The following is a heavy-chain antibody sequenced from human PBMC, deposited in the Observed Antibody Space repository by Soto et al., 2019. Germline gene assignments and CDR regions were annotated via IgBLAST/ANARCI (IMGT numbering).Heavy chain of an antibody. D-gene: IGHD3-3*01. V-gene: IGHV3-23*04. Sequence: EVQLVESGGGLVQPGGSLRLSCAASGFTFSKYAMSWVRQAPGKGLEWVSAISGSGDTTNYADSVKGRFTISRDNSKNTLYVQMNSLRVEDTAVYYCAKDLDGASVAILKHYGMDVWGQGTSVTVSS. CDR3: AKDLDGASVAILKHYGMDV. CDR1: GFTFSKYA. J-gene: IGHJ6*02. CDR2: ISGSGDTT.